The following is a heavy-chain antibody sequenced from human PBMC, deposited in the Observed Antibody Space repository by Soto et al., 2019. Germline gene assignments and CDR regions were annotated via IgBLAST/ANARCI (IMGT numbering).Heavy chain of an antibody. D-gene: IGHD6-6*01. V-gene: IGHV3-30*18. CDR2: TSYDGSYN. CDR1: GFFFSTYG. Sequence: QVQLVESGGGGVQTWRSLRLSCAASGFFFSTYGMHWVRQAPGKGLEWVAVTSYDGSYNYYADSVKGGFTISRDNSKNTLYLQMNSLRGEDTVVYYCTKVSSDRGFSYCGMAVWGQGTMVTVSS. J-gene: IGHJ6*02. CDR3: TKVSSDRGFSYCGMAV.